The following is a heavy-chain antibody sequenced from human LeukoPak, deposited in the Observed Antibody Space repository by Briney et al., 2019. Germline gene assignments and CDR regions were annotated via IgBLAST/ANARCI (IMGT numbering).Heavy chain of an antibody. CDR1: GFTFSSYS. D-gene: IGHD3-16*01. Sequence: GGSLRLSCAASGFTFSSYSMTWVRQAPGKGLEWVSYISSSGIIYYADSVQGRFTISRDNAKNSLHLQMNSLRAEDTAVYYCARGTIWGYFDYWGQGTLVTVSS. V-gene: IGHV3-48*01. CDR2: ISSSGII. CDR3: ARGTIWGYFDY. J-gene: IGHJ4*02.